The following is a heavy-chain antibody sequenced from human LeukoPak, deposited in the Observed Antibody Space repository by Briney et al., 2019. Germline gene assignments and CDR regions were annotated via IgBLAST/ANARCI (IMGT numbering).Heavy chain of an antibody. Sequence: PGGSLRLSCAASGFTFSSYGMHWVRQAPGKGLEWVAVISYDGSNKYYADSVKGRFTISRDNSKNTLYLQMNSLRAEDTAVYYCARDGSFWSGSHAFDLWGQGTVVTVSS. D-gene: IGHD3-3*01. CDR2: ISYDGSNK. V-gene: IGHV3-30*03. CDR3: ARDGSFWSGSHAFDL. CDR1: GFTFSSYG. J-gene: IGHJ3*01.